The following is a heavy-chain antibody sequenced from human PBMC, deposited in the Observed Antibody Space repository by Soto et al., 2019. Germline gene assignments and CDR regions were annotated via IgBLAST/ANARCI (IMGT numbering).Heavy chain of an antibody. CDR2: ISYDGSNK. CDR1: GFTFSSYA. Sequence: GGSLRLSCAASGFTFSSYAMHWVRQAPGKGLEWVAVISYDGSNKYYADSVKGRFTISRDNSKNTLYLQMNSLRAEDTAVYYCARSRDFWSSYPNPYYFDYWGQGTLVTVSS. J-gene: IGHJ4*02. CDR3: ARSRDFWSSYPNPYYFDY. D-gene: IGHD3-3*01. V-gene: IGHV3-30-3*01.